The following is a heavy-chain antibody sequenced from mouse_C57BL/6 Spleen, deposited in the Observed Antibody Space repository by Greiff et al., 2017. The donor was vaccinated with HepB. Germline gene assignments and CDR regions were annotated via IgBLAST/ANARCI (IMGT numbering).Heavy chain of an antibody. CDR3: ARSGFRRPLYAMDY. D-gene: IGHD2-12*01. CDR2: INPNNGGT. CDR1: GYTFTDYN. J-gene: IGHJ4*01. Sequence: EVQLQQSGPELVKPGASVKIPCKASGYTFTDYNMDWVKQSHGKSLEWIGDINPNNGGTIYNQKFKGKATLTVDKSSSTAYMELRSLTSEDTAVYYCARSGFRRPLYAMDYWGQGTSVTVSS. V-gene: IGHV1-18*01.